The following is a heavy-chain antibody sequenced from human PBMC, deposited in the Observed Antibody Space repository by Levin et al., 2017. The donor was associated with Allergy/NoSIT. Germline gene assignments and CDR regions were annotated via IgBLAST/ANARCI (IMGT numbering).Heavy chain of an antibody. CDR1: GYSFTSYW. D-gene: IGHD6-6*01. CDR2: IYPGDSDT. CDR3: ARSDYSSSPTSRY. Sequence: GGSLRLSCKGSGYSFTSYWIGWVRQMPGKGLEWMGIIYPGDSDTRYSPSFQGQVTISADKSISTAYLQWSSLKASDTAMYYCARSDYSSSPTSRYWGQGTLVTVSS. J-gene: IGHJ4*02. V-gene: IGHV5-51*01.